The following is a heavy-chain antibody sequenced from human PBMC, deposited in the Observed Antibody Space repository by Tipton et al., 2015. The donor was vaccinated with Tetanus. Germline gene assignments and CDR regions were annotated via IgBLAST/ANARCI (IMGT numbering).Heavy chain of an antibody. CDR1: SGSISSSSFY. CDR3: ARGVSRDWNGHYFDY. Sequence: LRLSCTVSSGSISSSSFYWSWIRQPPGTGLEWIGYVYSSGSTNYNPSLKRRVTISVDTSKNQFSLSLSSVIAADTAVYYCARGVSRDWNGHYFDYWGQGALVTVSS. V-gene: IGHV4-61*05. CDR2: VYSSGST. D-gene: IGHD1-1*01. J-gene: IGHJ4*02.